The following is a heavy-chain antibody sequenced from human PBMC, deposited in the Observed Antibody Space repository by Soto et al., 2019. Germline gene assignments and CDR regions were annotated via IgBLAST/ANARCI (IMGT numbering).Heavy chain of an antibody. CDR1: GYTFTSYG. Sequence: GASVKVSCKASGYTFTSYGISWVRQAPGQGLEWMGWISAYNGNTNYAQKLQGRVTMTTDTSTSTAYMELRSLRSDDTAVYYCARDQAWELPLYYYYGMDVWGQGTKVTVSS. CDR2: ISAYNGNT. J-gene: IGHJ6*02. CDR3: ARDQAWELPLYYYYGMDV. V-gene: IGHV1-18*01. D-gene: IGHD1-26*01.